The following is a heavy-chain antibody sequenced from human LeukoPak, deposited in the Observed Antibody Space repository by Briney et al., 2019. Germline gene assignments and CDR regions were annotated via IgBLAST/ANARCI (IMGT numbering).Heavy chain of an antibody. CDR3: VRESRDTAMATDY. J-gene: IGHJ4*02. Sequence: PGRSLRLSCAASKFTFSSYTMHWVRQAPGKGLDWVAVISYDGRNKYYGDSVKGRFTISRDNSKNTLYLQMNSLRPEDTAIYYCVRESRDTAMATDYWGQGTLVTVSS. CDR2: ISYDGRNK. V-gene: IGHV3-30*04. CDR1: KFTFSSYT. D-gene: IGHD5-18*01.